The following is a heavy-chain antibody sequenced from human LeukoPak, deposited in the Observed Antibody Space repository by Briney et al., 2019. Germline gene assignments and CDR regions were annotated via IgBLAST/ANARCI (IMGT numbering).Heavy chain of an antibody. Sequence: SSETLSLTCTVSGGSISSGGYYWSWIRQPPGKGLEWIGYIYHSGSTYYNPSLKSRVTISVDTSKNQFSLKLSSVTAADTAVYYCAREGRSQRELGFDPWGQGTLVTVSS. J-gene: IGHJ5*02. D-gene: IGHD1-1*01. CDR2: IYHSGST. CDR1: GGSISSGGYY. V-gene: IGHV4-61*08. CDR3: AREGRSQRELGFDP.